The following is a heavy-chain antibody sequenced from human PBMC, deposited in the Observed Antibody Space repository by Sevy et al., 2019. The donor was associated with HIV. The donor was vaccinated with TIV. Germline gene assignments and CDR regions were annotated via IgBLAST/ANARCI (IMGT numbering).Heavy chain of an antibody. CDR2: LSCGCGKI. J-gene: IGHJ4*02. Sequence: GGSLRLSCAASGFAFYDYSMSWIRQAPGKGLEWVATLSCGCGKINYADSVKGRFTISRDNSKNSFYLQMDNLRVEDTALYYCAGEGCTRPYDYWGQGTRVTVSS. V-gene: IGHV3-23*01. CDR3: AGEGCTRPYDY. D-gene: IGHD2-8*01. CDR1: GFAFYDYS.